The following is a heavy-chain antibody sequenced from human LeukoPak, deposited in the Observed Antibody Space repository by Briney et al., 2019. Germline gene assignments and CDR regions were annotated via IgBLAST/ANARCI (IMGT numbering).Heavy chain of an antibody. CDR3: ARAVIGSSSGNWFDP. CDR2: INHSGST. V-gene: IGHV4-34*01. D-gene: IGHD6-13*01. J-gene: IGHJ5*02. CDR1: GGSFSGYY. Sequence: PSETRSLTCAVYGGSFSGYYWSWIRQPPGKGLEWIGEINHSGSTNYNPSLKSRVTISVDTSKNQFSLKLSSVTAADTAVYYCARAVIGSSSGNWFDPWGQGTLVTVSS.